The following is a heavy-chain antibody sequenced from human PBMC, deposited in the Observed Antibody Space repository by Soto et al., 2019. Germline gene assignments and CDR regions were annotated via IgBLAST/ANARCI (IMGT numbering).Heavy chain of an antibody. Sequence: GGSLRLSXAASGFTFSSYSMNWVRQAPGKGLEWVSYISSSSSTIYYADSVKGRFTISRDNAKNSLYLQMNSLRDEDTAVYYCARDHDYYDSSGYYGYWGQGTLVTVSS. D-gene: IGHD3-22*01. CDR1: GFTFSSYS. J-gene: IGHJ4*02. CDR3: ARDHDYYDSSGYYGY. CDR2: ISSSSSTI. V-gene: IGHV3-48*02.